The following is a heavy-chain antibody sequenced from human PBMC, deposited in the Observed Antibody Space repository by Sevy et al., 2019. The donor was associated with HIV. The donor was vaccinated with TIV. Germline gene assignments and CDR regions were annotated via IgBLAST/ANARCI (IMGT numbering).Heavy chain of an antibody. V-gene: IGHV3-30*18. CDR2: ISYDGSNK. J-gene: IGHJ3*02. CDR3: AKEGSSSWDQYDVFDI. CDR1: GFTFSSYG. D-gene: IGHD6-13*01. Sequence: GGSLRLSCAASGFTFSSYGMHWVRQAPGKGLEWVAVISYDGSNKYYADSVKGRFTISRDNSKNTLYLQMNSLRAEDTAVYYCAKEGSSSWDQYDVFDIWGQGTMVTVSS.